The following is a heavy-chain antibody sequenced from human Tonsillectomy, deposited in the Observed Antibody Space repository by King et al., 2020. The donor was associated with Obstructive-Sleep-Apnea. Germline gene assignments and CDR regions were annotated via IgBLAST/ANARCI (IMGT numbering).Heavy chain of an antibody. CDR3: AKSGSRSFHL. Sequence: QLVQSGAEVKKAGASVRVSCKAPGYTFTGSEIHWVRQALGQGLEWMGWMHPNSGNAAYALRFRGRVTMTRSIATNTAYMDLSSLRLDDTAVYFCAKSGSRSFHLWGQGTLVSVSA. V-gene: IGHV1-8*02. CDR1: GYTFTGSE. D-gene: IGHD2-2*01. CDR2: MHPNSGNA. J-gene: IGHJ4*02.